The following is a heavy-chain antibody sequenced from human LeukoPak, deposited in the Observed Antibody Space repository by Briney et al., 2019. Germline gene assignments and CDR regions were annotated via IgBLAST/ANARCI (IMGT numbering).Heavy chain of an antibody. CDR1: GYTFTGYY. V-gene: IGHV1-2*02. CDR3: ARRVFSGWGYYFDY. J-gene: IGHJ4*02. CDR2: INPKSGGT. Sequence: ASVKVSCKASGYTFTGYYMHWVRQAPGQGLEWVGWINPKSGGTNYAQKFQGRVTMTSDTSIATVYMELSRLRSGDTAVYYCARRVFSGWGYYFDYWGQGTLVTVSS. D-gene: IGHD6-19*01.